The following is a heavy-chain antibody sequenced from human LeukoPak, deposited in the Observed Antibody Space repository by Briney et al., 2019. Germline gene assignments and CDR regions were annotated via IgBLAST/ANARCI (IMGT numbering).Heavy chain of an antibody. CDR1: GGSFSGYY. Sequence: MASETLSLTCAVYGGSFSGYYWSWIRQPPGKGLEWIGEINHSGSTNYNPSLKSRVTILVDTSKNQFSLKLSSVTAADTAVYYCARHRFMPMIVVVSWFDPWGQGTLVTVSS. CDR2: INHSGST. V-gene: IGHV4-34*01. CDR3: ARHRFMPMIVVVSWFDP. D-gene: IGHD3-22*01. J-gene: IGHJ5*02.